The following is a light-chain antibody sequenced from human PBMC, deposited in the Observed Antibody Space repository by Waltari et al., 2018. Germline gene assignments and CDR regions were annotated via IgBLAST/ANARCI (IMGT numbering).Light chain of an antibody. CDR2: LGS. J-gene: IGKJ4*01. CDR1: QSLLHTNGYNY. CDR3: TQGTHPPQT. Sequence: DIVVTQSPLSLPVTPGEPASISCRSSQSLLHTNGYNYLDWYLQKPGQSPQLLIYLGSNRAPGVPDRFSGSGSGTDFTLKISRVEAEDVGVYYCTQGTHPPQTFGGGTKVEIK. V-gene: IGKV2-28*01.